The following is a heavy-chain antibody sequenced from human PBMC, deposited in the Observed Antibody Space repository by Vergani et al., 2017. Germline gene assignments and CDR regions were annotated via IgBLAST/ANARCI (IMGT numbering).Heavy chain of an antibody. J-gene: IGHJ4*02. CDR3: ARLSYDTTPYLQGGYDC. Sequence: QVQLQQWGAGLLKPSQTRSLTCIVSGGSSSTGGQSWTWLRQSAGKGLEWIGRIYTSGATNYNPSLRSRAIMSVDASKKQFSLKLTSVTAADTAVYYCARLSYDTTPYLQGGYDCWGQGTLVSVSS. D-gene: IGHD3-22*01. CDR2: IYTSGAT. V-gene: IGHV4-61*02. CDR1: GGSSSTGGQS.